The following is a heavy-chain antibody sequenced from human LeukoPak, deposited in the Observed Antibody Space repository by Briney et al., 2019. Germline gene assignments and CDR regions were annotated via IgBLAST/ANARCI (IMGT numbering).Heavy chain of an antibody. CDR2: IWYDSSNK. CDR3: ARVLGGSSVGYFDY. V-gene: IGHV3-33*01. J-gene: IGHJ4*02. Sequence: PGGSLRLSCAAPGFTFSSYGMHWVRHAPGDGLEWVSGIWYDSSNKYYADSVKGRFTIPKDNSKNTLYLQMNSLGAEDTAVYYCARVLGGSSVGYFDYWGQGTLVTVSS. D-gene: IGHD2-15*01. CDR1: GFTFSSYG.